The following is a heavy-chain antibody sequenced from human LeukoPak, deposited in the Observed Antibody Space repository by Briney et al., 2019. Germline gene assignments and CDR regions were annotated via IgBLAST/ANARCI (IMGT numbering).Heavy chain of an antibody. J-gene: IGHJ4*02. D-gene: IGHD7-27*01. V-gene: IGHV1-18*01. Sequence: ASVKVSCKASGGTFSSYAISWVRQAPGQGLEWMGWISAYNGNTNYAQKLQGRVTMTTDTSTSTAYMELRSPRSDDTAVYYCARGALGWEGDYWGQGTLVTVSS. CDR3: ARGALGWEGDY. CDR2: ISAYNGNT. CDR1: GGTFSSYA.